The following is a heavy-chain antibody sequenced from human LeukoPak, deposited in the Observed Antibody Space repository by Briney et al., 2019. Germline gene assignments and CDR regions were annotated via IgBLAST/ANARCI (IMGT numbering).Heavy chain of an antibody. D-gene: IGHD1-26*01. Sequence: ASVKVSCKASGYTFTNNYLHWVRQAPGQGLEWMGWISAYNGNTNYAQKLQGRVTMTTDTSTSTAYMELRSLRSDDTAVYYCARGASGSYSNWFDPWGQGTLVTVSS. CDR2: ISAYNGNT. CDR3: ARGASGSYSNWFDP. CDR1: GYTFTNNY. J-gene: IGHJ5*02. V-gene: IGHV1-18*04.